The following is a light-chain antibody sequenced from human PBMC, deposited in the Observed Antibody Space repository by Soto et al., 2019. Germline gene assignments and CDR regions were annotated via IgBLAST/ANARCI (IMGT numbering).Light chain of an antibody. CDR1: QSVSSSY. J-gene: IGKJ2*01. V-gene: IGKV3-20*01. Sequence: EIVLTQSPGTLSLSPGERATLSCRASQSVSSSYLAWYQQKPGQAPRLLIYGASSRATGIPDRFSGSGSGTDFTLTISRLETEEFAVYYCQQYGSSPTYTFGQGTKLEIK. CDR3: QQYGSSPTYT. CDR2: GAS.